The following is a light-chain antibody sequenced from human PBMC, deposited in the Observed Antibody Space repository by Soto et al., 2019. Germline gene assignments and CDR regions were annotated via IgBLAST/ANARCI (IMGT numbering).Light chain of an antibody. CDR1: SSDVGVYDY. CDR3: SSYTSSSSYV. V-gene: IGLV2-14*01. Sequence: QSVLTQPASVSGSPGQSITISCTGTSSDVGVYDYVSWYQQHPGKAPQLMIYEVSNRPSGVSNRFSGSKSGNTASLTISGLQAEDDADYHCSSYTSSSSYVFGTGTKVTVL. CDR2: EVS. J-gene: IGLJ1*01.